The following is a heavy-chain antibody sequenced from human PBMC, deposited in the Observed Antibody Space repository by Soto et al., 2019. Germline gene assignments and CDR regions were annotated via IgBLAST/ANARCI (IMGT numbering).Heavy chain of an antibody. Sequence: EVQLVESGGGLGKPGGSLRLSFAASGFTYTRYSMNWVRQAPGKGLEWVSSISSTTNYIYYGDSMKGRFTISRDNAKNSLYLEMNSLRAEDTAVYYCARESEDLTSIFDYWGQGTLVTVSS. J-gene: IGHJ4*02. CDR2: ISSTTNYI. CDR3: ARESEDLTSIFDY. CDR1: GFTYTRYS. V-gene: IGHV3-21*06.